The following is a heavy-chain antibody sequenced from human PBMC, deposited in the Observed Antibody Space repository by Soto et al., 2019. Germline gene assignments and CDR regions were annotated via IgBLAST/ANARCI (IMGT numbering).Heavy chain of an antibody. CDR1: ADSFSNYY. CDR3: VGGRGRLVGFDY. J-gene: IGHJ4*02. D-gene: IGHD1-26*01. V-gene: IGHV4-34*01. CDR2: IDHSGNT. Sequence: ASETLSLTCGVNADSFSNYYWIWIRQPPGKGLEWIGEIDHSGNTNYSPSLKSRVTMSVDTSKNQFSLRLTSVTAADTAVYYCVGGRGRLVGFDYWGQGTLVTVSS.